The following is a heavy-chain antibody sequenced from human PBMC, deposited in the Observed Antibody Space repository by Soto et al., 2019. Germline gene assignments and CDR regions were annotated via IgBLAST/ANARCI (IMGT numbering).Heavy chain of an antibody. CDR1: GFSFSDYY. V-gene: IGHV3-11*01. J-gene: IGHJ4*02. CDR3: ATYYYDSGCSFDY. D-gene: IGHD3-10*01. CDR2: IGVTVNSI. Sequence: QVQLVESGGGLVKPGGSLRLSCAASGFSFSDYYMTWIRQAPGKGLEWISYIGVTVNSIYYADSVKGRFTISRDNAKDSLYLQMNNLSDDDTAVYYCATYYYDSGCSFDYWGQGNMVTVSS.